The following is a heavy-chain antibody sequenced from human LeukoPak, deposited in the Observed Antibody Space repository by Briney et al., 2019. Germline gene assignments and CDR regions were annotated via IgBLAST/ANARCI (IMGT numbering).Heavy chain of an antibody. CDR1: GFTFSFFA. CDR3: ARVGRGYSYGDFDF. V-gene: IGHV3-23*01. D-gene: IGHD5-18*01. J-gene: IGHJ4*02. Sequence: GGSLRLSCAASGFTFSFFAMSWVRQSPGRGLEWVSAMSGNTGNTYYADSVQGRFTISRDNSKDTLYLQMNSLRAEDTAVYYCARVGRGYSYGDFDFWGQGTLVTVSS. CDR2: MSGNTGNT.